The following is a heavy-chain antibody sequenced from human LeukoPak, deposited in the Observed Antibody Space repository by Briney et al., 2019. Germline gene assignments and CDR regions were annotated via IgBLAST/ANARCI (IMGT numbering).Heavy chain of an antibody. D-gene: IGHD2-15*01. CDR1: GFTFSRYW. Sequence: SGGSLRLSCAASGFTFSRYWMSWVRQAPGKGLEWVSAISGSGGSTYYADSVKGRFTISRDNSKNTLYLQMNSLRAEDTAVYYCAKDPTPKDIVVVVAAPPDWFDPWGQGTLVTVSS. V-gene: IGHV3-23*01. J-gene: IGHJ5*02. CDR2: ISGSGGST. CDR3: AKDPTPKDIVVVVAAPPDWFDP.